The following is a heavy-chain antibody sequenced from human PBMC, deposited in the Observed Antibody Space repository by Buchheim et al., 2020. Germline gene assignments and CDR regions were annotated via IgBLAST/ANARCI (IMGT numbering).Heavy chain of an antibody. CDR1: GGSISSSSYY. J-gene: IGHJ4*02. V-gene: IGHV4-39*07. Sequence: QLQLQESGPGLVKPSETLSLTCTVSGGSISSSSYYWGWIRQPPGKGLEWIGSIYYSGSTYYNPSLKSRVTISVDPSKKQFSLKLSSVTAADTAVYYCARGEAAAGPGNYYFDYWGQGTL. CDR3: ARGEAAAGPGNYYFDY. CDR2: IYYSGST. D-gene: IGHD6-13*01.